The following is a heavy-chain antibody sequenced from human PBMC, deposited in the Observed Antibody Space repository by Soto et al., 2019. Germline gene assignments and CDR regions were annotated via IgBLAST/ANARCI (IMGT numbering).Heavy chain of an antibody. Sequence: GASVKVSCKASGYTFTSYAMHWVRQAPGQRLEWMGWINAGNGNTKYSQKFQGRVTITRDTSASTAYMELSSLRSEDTAVYYCARANYYGSGSYYNVLDYWGQGTLVTVSS. CDR2: INAGNGNT. CDR3: ARANYYGSGSYYNVLDY. CDR1: GYTFTSYA. J-gene: IGHJ4*02. V-gene: IGHV1-3*01. D-gene: IGHD3-10*01.